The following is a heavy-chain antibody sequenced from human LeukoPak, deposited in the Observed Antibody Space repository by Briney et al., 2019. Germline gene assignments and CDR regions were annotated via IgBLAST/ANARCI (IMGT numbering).Heavy chain of an antibody. CDR1: GFTFSNYA. Sequence: PGGSLRLSCAASGFTFSNYAMSWVRQAPGKGLEWVSAISGSGGSTYYADSVKGRFTISRDNSKNTLYLQMNSLRAEDTAVYYCAKVTYSSGWYFDYWGQGTLVTVSS. V-gene: IGHV3-23*01. CDR2: ISGSGGST. CDR3: AKVTYSSGWYFDY. J-gene: IGHJ4*02. D-gene: IGHD6-19*01.